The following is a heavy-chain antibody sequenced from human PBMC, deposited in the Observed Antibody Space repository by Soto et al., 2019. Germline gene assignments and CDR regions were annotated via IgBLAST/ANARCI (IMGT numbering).Heavy chain of an antibody. Sequence: GSLRLSCAASGFTFSTYSINWVRQAPGKGLEWVSYISSTSSTIYYADSVKGRFTISRDNAKNSLYLQMNSLRDEDTAVYYCARECSGGTCYGIFDIWGQGTVVTVSS. V-gene: IGHV3-48*02. CDR2: ISSTSSTI. CDR3: ARECSGGTCYGIFDI. J-gene: IGHJ3*02. CDR1: GFTFSTYS. D-gene: IGHD2-15*01.